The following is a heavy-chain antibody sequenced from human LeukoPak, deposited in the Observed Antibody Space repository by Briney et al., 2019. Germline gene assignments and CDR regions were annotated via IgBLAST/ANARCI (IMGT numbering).Heavy chain of an antibody. Sequence: AASVKVSCKASGYAFTSYGISWVRQAPGQGLEWMGWMSPNSGDTGYAQKFQGRVSMTRDIFKSTAYMELSSLRSEDTAIYYCASNPPNTGDFYYWGLGTLVTVSS. CDR1: GYAFTSYG. V-gene: IGHV1-8*02. J-gene: IGHJ4*02. CDR3: ASNPPNTGDFYY. CDR2: MSPNSGDT. D-gene: IGHD1-1*01.